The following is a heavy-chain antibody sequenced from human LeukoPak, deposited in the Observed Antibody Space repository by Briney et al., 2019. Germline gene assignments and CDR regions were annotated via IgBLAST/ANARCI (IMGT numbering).Heavy chain of an antibody. D-gene: IGHD2-15*01. CDR3: ARGPPDRVATIQYCSGGSCYRYNWFDP. Sequence: PSETLSLTCVVYGGSFSGYYWSWIRQPPGKGLEWIGEINHGGSTNYNPSLKSRVTISVDTSKNQFSLKLSSVTAADTAVYYCARGPPDRVATIQYCSGGSCYRYNWFDPWGQGTLVTVSS. V-gene: IGHV4-34*01. CDR2: INHGGST. CDR1: GGSFSGYY. J-gene: IGHJ5*02.